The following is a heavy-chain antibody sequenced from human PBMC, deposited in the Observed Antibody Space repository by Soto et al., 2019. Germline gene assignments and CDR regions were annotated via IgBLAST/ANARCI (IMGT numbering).Heavy chain of an antibody. CDR2: IIPIFGTA. CDR3: ARPVTMVRGVISPLYYYGMDV. D-gene: IGHD3-10*01. V-gene: IGHV1-69*01. J-gene: IGHJ6*02. CDR1: GGTFSSYA. Sequence: QVQLVQSGAEVKKPGSSVKVSCKASGGTFSSYAISWVRQAPGQGLEWMGGIIPIFGTANHAQKFQGRVTITADESTSTAYMELSSLRSEDTAVYYCARPVTMVRGVISPLYYYGMDVWGQGTTVTVSS.